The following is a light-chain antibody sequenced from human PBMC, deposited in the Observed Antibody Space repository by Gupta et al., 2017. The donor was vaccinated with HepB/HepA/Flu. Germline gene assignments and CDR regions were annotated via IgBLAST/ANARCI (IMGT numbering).Light chain of an antibody. Sequence: SYVLTQPPSVSVAAGKTASITCGGNNIGTKSVHWYQQKPGQAPVLVVYDDSDRPSGIPERFSGSNSGNTATLTISRVEAGDEADYYCQVWDSSSDHPVFGGGTKLTVL. CDR1: NIGTKS. V-gene: IGLV3-21*03. J-gene: IGLJ3*02. CDR2: DDS. CDR3: QVWDSSSDHPV.